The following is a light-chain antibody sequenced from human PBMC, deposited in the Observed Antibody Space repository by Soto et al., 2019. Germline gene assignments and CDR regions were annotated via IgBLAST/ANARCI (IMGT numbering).Light chain of an antibody. CDR3: TSYAGNNDYVL. CDR1: SSDVGGYEY. J-gene: IGLJ2*01. Sequence: QSVLTQPPSASGSPRQSVTISCTGTSSDVGGYEYVSWYQQHPGRAPKLIIYEVTKRPLGVPDRFYGSKSGNTASLTVSRLQAEDEADDYCTSYAGNNDYVLFGGGTQLTVL. V-gene: IGLV2-8*01. CDR2: EVT.